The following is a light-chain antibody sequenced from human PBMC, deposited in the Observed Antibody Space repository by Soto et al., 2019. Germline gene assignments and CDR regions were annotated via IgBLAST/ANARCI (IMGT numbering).Light chain of an antibody. CDR2: EAS. CDR3: QHYDNFPVT. Sequence: DTQMTQSPASLSASVGDRVTITCQASQDISNYLNWYQQRAGKAPQLLIYEASNLQTGVSSRFSGSGSGTDFTFTISSLQPEDIATYYCQHYDNFPVTFGGGTKVEIK. J-gene: IGKJ4*01. CDR1: QDISNY. V-gene: IGKV1-33*01.